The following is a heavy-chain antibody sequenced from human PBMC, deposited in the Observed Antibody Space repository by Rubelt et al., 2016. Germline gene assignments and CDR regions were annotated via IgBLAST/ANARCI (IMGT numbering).Heavy chain of an antibody. CDR1: GYIFTSYD. V-gene: IGHV1-8*01. D-gene: IGHD3-3*01. Sequence: QVQLVQSGAEVKKPGASVKVSCKASGYIFTSYDINWVRQATGQGLEWMGWMNPNSGTTGYAQKFQGRVTMTRNTSISPAYMELSSLRSEDTAVYYCARMVNDFWSGYHNWFDPWGQGTLVTVSS. J-gene: IGHJ5*02. CDR3: ARMVNDFWSGYHNWFDP. CDR2: MNPNSGTT.